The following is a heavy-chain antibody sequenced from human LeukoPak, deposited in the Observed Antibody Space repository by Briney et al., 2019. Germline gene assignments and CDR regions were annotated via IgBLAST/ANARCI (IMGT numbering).Heavy chain of an antibody. CDR1: GYTFTNYA. CDR2: INGGNGNT. CDR3: AREGGYDWGFEY. D-gene: IGHD5-12*01. Sequence: ASVKVSCKTSGYTFTNYAMHWVRQAPGQGLEWMGWINGGNGNTKYSQKFQGRVTITRDTSANTAYMELSSLRSEDTAVYYCAREGGYDWGFEYWGQGTLVTVSS. J-gene: IGHJ4*02. V-gene: IGHV1-3*01.